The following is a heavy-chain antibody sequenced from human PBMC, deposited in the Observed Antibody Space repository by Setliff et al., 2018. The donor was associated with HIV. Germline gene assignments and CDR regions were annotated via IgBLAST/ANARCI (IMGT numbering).Heavy chain of an antibody. CDR1: GFTFSNYA. D-gene: IGHD3-3*01. V-gene: IGHV3-23*01. CDR3: AKEFQDFWSGPYYMDV. Sequence: GGSLRLSCTASGFTFSNYAMSWVRQAPGKGLEWVSTISGSGGSTYNADSVKGRFTISRDNSKNTLYLQMNSLRAEDTAVYYCAKEFQDFWSGPYYMDVWGKGTTVTVSS. J-gene: IGHJ6*03. CDR2: ISGSGGST.